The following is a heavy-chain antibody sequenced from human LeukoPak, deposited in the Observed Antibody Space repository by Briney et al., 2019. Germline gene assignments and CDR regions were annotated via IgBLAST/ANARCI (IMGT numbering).Heavy chain of an antibody. CDR3: ARDRRITIFGVVRTSMIDY. D-gene: IGHD3-3*01. J-gene: IGHJ4*02. Sequence: PSETLPLTCAVYGGSFSGYYWSWIRQPPGKGLEWIGEINHSGSTNYNPSLKSRVTISVDTSKNQFSLRLSSVTAADTAVYYCARDRRITIFGVVRTSMIDYWGQGTLVTVSS. V-gene: IGHV4-34*01. CDR2: INHSGST. CDR1: GGSFSGYY.